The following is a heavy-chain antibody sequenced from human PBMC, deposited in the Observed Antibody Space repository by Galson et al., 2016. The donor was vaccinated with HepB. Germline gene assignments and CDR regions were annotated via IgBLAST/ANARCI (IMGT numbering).Heavy chain of an antibody. CDR3: FGAQSSP. CDR1: GFTFSSYW. CDR2: IKPDGSGK. V-gene: IGHV3-7*02. Sequence: SLRLSCAASGFTFSSYWMNWVRQAPGKELEWVANIKPDGSGKYYADSVKGRFTISRDNAKNSFYLQMNSLRAEDTAVYYGFGAQSSPWGQGTLVTVSS. J-gene: IGHJ5*02. D-gene: IGHD4/OR15-4a*01.